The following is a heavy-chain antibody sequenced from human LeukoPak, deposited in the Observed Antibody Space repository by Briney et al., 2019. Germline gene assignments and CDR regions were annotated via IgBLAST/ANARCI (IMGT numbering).Heavy chain of an antibody. CDR3: ARGGSSSPVISVH. Sequence: PGGSLRLSCAASGFTFRDYNMNWVRQAPGKGLEWVSSITSSSSYMYYADSVKGRFTISRDNAGNSLYLQMNSLRAEDTAVYYCARGGSSSPVISVHWGQGTLVTVSS. D-gene: IGHD6-6*01. J-gene: IGHJ4*02. CDR1: GFTFRDYN. CDR2: ITSSSSYM. V-gene: IGHV3-21*01.